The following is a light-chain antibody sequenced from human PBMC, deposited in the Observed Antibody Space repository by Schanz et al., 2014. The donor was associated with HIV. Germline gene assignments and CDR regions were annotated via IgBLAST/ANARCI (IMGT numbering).Light chain of an antibody. CDR2: DVS. CDR3: SLHMRRTTLDV. V-gene: IGLV2-14*03. J-gene: IGLJ1*01. Sequence: QSALTQPASVSGSPGQSITISCTGTSSDVGGYNYVSWYQQHPGKAPKLMIYDVSHRPLGVSNRFSGSKSGNTASLTISGLRAEDEADYYCSLHMRRTTLDVFGTGTKLTVL. CDR1: SSDVGGYNY.